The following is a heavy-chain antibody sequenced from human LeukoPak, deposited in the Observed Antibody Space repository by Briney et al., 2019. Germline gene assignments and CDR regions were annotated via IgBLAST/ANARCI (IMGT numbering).Heavy chain of an antibody. CDR1: GGSISSYY. Sequence: SETLSLTCTVSGGSISSYYWSWIRQPPGKGLEWIGYTYYSGSTNYNPSLKSRVTISVDTSKNQFSLKLSSVTAADTAVYYCARGDSSGWPSYYYYMDVWGKGTTVTVSS. D-gene: IGHD6-19*01. J-gene: IGHJ6*03. V-gene: IGHV4-59*01. CDR3: ARGDSSGWPSYYYYMDV. CDR2: TYYSGST.